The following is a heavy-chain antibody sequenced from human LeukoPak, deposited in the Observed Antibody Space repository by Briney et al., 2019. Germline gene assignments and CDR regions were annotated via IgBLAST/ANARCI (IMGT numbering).Heavy chain of an antibody. V-gene: IGHV1-2*02. CDR3: ARDLVVGAYYFDY. J-gene: IGHJ4*02. D-gene: IGHD2-15*01. Sequence: ASVKVSCKASGYTFTGYYMHWVRQAPGQGLEWMGWINPNSGGTNYAQKFQGRVTMTRDTSISTAYMELSRLRSDDTAVYYCARDLVVGAYYFDYWGQGTLVTVSS. CDR2: INPNSGGT. CDR1: GYTFTGYY.